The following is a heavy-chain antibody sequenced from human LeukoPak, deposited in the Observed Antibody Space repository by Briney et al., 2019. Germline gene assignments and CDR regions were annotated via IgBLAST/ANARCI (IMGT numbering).Heavy chain of an antibody. V-gene: IGHV4-61*01. CDR3: ASHDFGEVGRRRDAFDI. Sequence: PSQTLSLTCTVSGGSISSGSYYWSWIRQPPGKALEWIGYIYYSGSTNYNPSLRSRVTISVGTSKSQFSLKMSSVTAADTAVYYCASHDFGEVGRRRDAFDIWGQGTMVTVSS. J-gene: IGHJ3*02. CDR1: GGSISSGSYY. CDR2: IYYSGST. D-gene: IGHD3-10*01.